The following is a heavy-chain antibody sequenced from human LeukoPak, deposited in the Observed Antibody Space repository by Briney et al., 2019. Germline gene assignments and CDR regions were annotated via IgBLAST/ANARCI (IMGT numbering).Heavy chain of an antibody. V-gene: IGHV1-2*02. D-gene: IGHD2-15*01. CDR3: ARDLSRYCSGGSCYSGFYGMDV. Sequence: ASVKVSCKASGYTFTGYYMHWVRQASGQGLEWMGWINPNSGGTNYAQKFQGRVTMTRDTSISTAYMELSRLRSDDTAVYYCARDLSRYCSGGSCYSGFYGMDVWGQGTTVTVSS. CDR2: INPNSGGT. CDR1: GYTFTGYY. J-gene: IGHJ6*02.